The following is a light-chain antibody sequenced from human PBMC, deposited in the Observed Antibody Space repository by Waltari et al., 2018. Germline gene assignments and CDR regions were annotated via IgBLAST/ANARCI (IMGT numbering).Light chain of an antibody. V-gene: IGKV1-9*01. CDR2: AAS. J-gene: IGKJ3*01. CDR1: QDISNY. Sequence: IQLTQSPSSLSASVGDSVTITCRASQDISNYLAWYQEKPGKAPKVLISAASTLQSGVPSRLSGSGSGTDFTLTISSLQPEDFATYYCQQLNSAFDPGTKVDIK. CDR3: QQLNSA.